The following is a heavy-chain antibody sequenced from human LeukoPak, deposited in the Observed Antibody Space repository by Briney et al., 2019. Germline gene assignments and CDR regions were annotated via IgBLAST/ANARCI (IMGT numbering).Heavy chain of an antibody. CDR2: IRYDGSND. V-gene: IGHV3-30*02. J-gene: IGHJ4*02. CDR1: GFTFSSYG. Sequence: GGSLRLSCAASGFTFSSYGMHWVRQAPGKRLEWVAFIRYDGSNDYYADSVKGRFTISRDNSKSTLYLQMNSLRAEDTAVYYCAKDQGFYDSSGYQYYFDSWGQGTLVTVSS. CDR3: AKDQGFYDSSGYQYYFDS. D-gene: IGHD3-22*01.